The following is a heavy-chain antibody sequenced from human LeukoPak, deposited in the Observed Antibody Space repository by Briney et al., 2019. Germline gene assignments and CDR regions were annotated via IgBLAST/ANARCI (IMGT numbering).Heavy chain of an antibody. CDR1: GFTVSSNY. J-gene: IGHJ4*02. V-gene: IGHV3-53*01. CDR3: ARANYNYDSSGYLGY. CDR2: IYSGGST. Sequence: GGSLRLSCAASGFTVSSNYMSWVRQAPGKGLEWVSVIYSGGSTYYADSVKGRFTISRDNSKNTLYLQMNSLRAEDTAVYYCARANYNYDSSGYLGYWGQGILVTVSS. D-gene: IGHD3-22*01.